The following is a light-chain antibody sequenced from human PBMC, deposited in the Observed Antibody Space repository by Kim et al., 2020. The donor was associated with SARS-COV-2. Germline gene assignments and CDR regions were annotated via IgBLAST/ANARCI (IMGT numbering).Light chain of an antibody. CDR1: NIGSKS. Sequence: VSVDPGKTARITCGGNNIGSKSVHWYQQKPGQAPVLVIYYDSDRPSGIPERFSGSNSGNTATLTISRVEAGDEADYYCQVWDSGVVFGGGTQLTVL. CDR3: QVWDSGVV. CDR2: YDS. V-gene: IGLV3-21*04. J-gene: IGLJ2*01.